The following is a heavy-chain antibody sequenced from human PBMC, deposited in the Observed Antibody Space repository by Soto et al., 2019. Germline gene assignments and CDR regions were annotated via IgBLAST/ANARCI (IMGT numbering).Heavy chain of an antibody. V-gene: IGHV3-30*18. CDR3: AKDPSAYGDYVPSFDY. Sequence: QVQPVESGGGVVQPGRSLRLSCAASGFTFSSYGMHWVRQAPGKGLEWVAVISYDGSNKYYADSVKGRFTISRDNSKNTLYLQMNSLRAEDTAVYYCAKDPSAYGDYVPSFDYWGQGTLVTVSS. J-gene: IGHJ4*02. CDR2: ISYDGSNK. D-gene: IGHD4-17*01. CDR1: GFTFSSYG.